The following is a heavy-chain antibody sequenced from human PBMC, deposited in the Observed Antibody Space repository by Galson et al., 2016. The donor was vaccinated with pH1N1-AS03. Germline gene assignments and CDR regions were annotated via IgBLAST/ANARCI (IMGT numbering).Heavy chain of an antibody. CDR1: GGTLSSLG. J-gene: IGHJ5*02. D-gene: IGHD2-15*01. V-gene: IGHV1-69*05. CDR2: INPVFNTA. Sequence: SVKVSCKASGGTLSSLGVAWLRQAPGQTLEWLGFINPVFNTANYAQTFQGRLTITTGDSTTTTYMQLTSLQSDDTAVYFCASALIAGSRLFDTWGQGTLVTVSS. CDR3: ASALIAGSRLFDT.